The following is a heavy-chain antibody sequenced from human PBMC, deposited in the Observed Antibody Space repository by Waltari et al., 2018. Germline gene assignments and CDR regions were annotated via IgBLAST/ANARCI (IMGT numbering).Heavy chain of an antibody. CDR1: GFTFSSYA. V-gene: IGHV3-23*04. J-gene: IGHJ4*02. Sequence: EVQLVESGGGLVQPGGSLRLSCAASGFTFSSYAMSWVRPAPGKGREWVSAISGSGGSTYYADSVKGRFTISRDNSKNTLYLQMNSLRAEDTAVYYCAKGRITIFGVVIILSYFDYWGQGTLVTVSS. D-gene: IGHD3-3*01. CDR2: ISGSGGST. CDR3: AKGRITIFGVVIILSYFDY.